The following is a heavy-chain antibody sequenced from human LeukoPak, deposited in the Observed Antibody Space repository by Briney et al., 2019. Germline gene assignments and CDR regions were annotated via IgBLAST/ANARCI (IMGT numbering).Heavy chain of an antibody. J-gene: IGHJ4*02. CDR3: AKDGGSYSADY. V-gene: IGHV1-46*01. CDR1: GYTFITCK. Sequence: ASVTVSCKASGYTFITCKMHWVRQAPGQGLEWVGIINPSDGDRRNAQKFQGRVTMTRDMSTSTVYMELSSLRSEDTAVYYCAKDGGSYSADYWGQGTLVTVSS. CDR2: INPSDGDR. D-gene: IGHD3-10*01.